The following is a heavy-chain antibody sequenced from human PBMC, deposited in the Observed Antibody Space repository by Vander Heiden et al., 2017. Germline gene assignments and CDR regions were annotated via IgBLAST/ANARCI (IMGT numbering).Heavy chain of an antibody. CDR2: IIPIFGTA. J-gene: IGHJ6*02. CDR3: ASRGGYSSGWYDYYYYGMDV. D-gene: IGHD6-19*01. CDR1: GGTFSSYA. V-gene: IGHV1-69*01. Sequence: QVQLVQSGAEVKKPGSSVKVSCKASGGTFSSYAISGVRQAPGQGLEWMGGIIPIFGTANYAQKFQGRVTITADESTSTAYMELSSLRSEDTAVYYCASRGGYSSGWYDYYYYGMDVWGQGTTVTVSS.